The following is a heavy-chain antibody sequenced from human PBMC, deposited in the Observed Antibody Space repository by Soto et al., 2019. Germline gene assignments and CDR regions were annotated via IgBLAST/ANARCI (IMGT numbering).Heavy chain of an antibody. CDR3: TTKPDYYYSSGYRWY. V-gene: IGHV3-15*01. Sequence: GRSPKLSCAAYGLTLSNAWMSWVRQAPGKGLEWVGRIKSKTDGGTTDYAAPVKGRFTISRDDSKNTLYLQMNSLKTEDTSVYYCTTKPDYYYSSGYRWYWGHG. CDR2: IKSKTDGGTT. D-gene: IGHD3-22*01. J-gene: IGHJ4*01. CDR1: GLTLSNAW.